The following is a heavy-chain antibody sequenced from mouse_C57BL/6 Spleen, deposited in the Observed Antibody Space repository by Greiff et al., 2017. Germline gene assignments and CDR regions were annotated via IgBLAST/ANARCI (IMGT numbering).Heavy chain of an antibody. V-gene: IGHV1-69*01. CDR3: ARGGLDGTPY. D-gene: IGHD1-1*01. CDR2: IDPSDSYT. CDR1: GYTFTSYW. Sequence: QVQLQQPGAELVMPGASVKLSCKASGYTFTSYWMHWVKQRPGQGLEWIGEIDPSDSYTNYNQKFKGKSTLTVDKSSSTAYMQLSSLTSEDSAVYYCARGGLDGTPYWGQGTTRTVSS. J-gene: IGHJ2*01.